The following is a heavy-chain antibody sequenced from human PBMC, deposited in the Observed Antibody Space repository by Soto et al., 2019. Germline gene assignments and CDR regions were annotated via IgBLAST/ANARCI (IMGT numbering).Heavy chain of an antibody. V-gene: IGHV3-23*01. D-gene: IGHD3-10*01. CDR1: GFTFSSYA. CDR3: AKDYGSGPGDWFDP. Sequence: EVHLLESGGGLVQPGGSLRLSCAASGFTFSSYAMSWVRQAPGKGLEWVSAISGSGDSTYFADSVKGRFTISRDNSKNTLYLQMNGLRAEDTAVYYCAKDYGSGPGDWFDPWCQGTLVTVSS. CDR2: ISGSGDST. J-gene: IGHJ5*02.